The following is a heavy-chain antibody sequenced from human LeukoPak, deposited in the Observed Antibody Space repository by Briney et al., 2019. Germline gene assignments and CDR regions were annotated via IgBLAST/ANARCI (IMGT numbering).Heavy chain of an antibody. CDR3: ARRWEEYFFDY. CDR2: ISTGGSSK. CDR1: GFTFKTYD. V-gene: IGHV3-48*03. Sequence: GGSLRLSCAASGFTFKTYDMNWVRQAPGKGLEWVSYISTGGSSKYYADSVKGRFTISRDNAKYSLYLQMNSQRAGDTAIYYCARRWEEYFFDYWGQGTLVIVSS. J-gene: IGHJ4*02. D-gene: IGHD1-26*01.